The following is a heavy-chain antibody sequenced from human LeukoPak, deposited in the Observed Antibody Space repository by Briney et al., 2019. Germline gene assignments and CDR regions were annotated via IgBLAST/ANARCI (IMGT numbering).Heavy chain of an antibody. D-gene: IGHD3-10*01. CDR3: AKAYYGSGTYYRDFDY. CDR2: ISGSAGST. Sequence: GGSLRLSCAASGFTFSSYAMSWVRQAPGKGLEWVSVISGSAGSTYYTDSVKGRFTISRDNSENTLYLEMNSLRAEDTAVYYSAKAYYGSGTYYRDFDYWGQGTLVTVSS. J-gene: IGHJ4*02. V-gene: IGHV3-23*01. CDR1: GFTFSSYA.